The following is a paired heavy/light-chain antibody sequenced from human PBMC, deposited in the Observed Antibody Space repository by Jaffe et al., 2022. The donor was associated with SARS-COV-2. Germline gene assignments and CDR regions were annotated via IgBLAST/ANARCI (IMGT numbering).Heavy chain of an antibody. CDR3: ASPHYHDAFDI. CDR2: ISSSGSTI. Sequence: QVQLVESGGGLVKPGGSLRLSCAASGFTFSDYYMSWIRQAPGKGLEWVSYISSSGSTIYYADSVKGRFTISRDNAKNSLYLQMNSLRAEDTAVYYCASPHYHDAFDIWGQGTMVTVSS. CDR1: GFTFSDYY. V-gene: IGHV3-11*01. J-gene: IGHJ3*02. D-gene: IGHD2-2*01.
Light chain of an antibody. CDR2: GAS. Sequence: EIVMTQSPATLSVSPGERATLSCRASQSVSSNLAWYQQKPGQAPRLLIYGASTRATGIPARFSGSGSGTEFTLTISSLQSEDFAVYYCQQYNNWYTFGQGTKLEIK. J-gene: IGKJ2*01. CDR1: QSVSSN. CDR3: QQYNNWYT. V-gene: IGKV3-15*01.